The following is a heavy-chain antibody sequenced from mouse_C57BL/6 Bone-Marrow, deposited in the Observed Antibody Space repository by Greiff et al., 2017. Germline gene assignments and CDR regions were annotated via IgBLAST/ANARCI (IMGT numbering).Heavy chain of an antibody. V-gene: IGHV1-4*01. CDR1: GYTFTSYT. Sequence: QVQLQQSGAELARPGASVKMSCKASGYTFTSYTMHWVKQRPGQGLEWIGYINPSSGYTKYNQKFKDKATLTADKSSSTAYMQLSSLTSEDSAVYYCARWGTTGLDYWDRGTTLTVSS. CDR2: INPSSGYT. D-gene: IGHD1-1*01. CDR3: ARWGTTGLDY. J-gene: IGHJ2*01.